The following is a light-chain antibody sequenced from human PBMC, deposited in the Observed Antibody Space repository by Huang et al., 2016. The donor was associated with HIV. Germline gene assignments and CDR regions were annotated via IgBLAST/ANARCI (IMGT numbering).Light chain of an antibody. CDR3: QQYNDWLSLT. CDR2: GAS. Sequence: EIVMTQSPATLSVSPGERATLSCRASQSINRNLAWYQQKPGHAPRLRIYGASTRATGVPVRCSGGGAGTEFTLTISSLQFEDSAVYYCQQYNDWLSLTFGGGTKVGIK. V-gene: IGKV3-15*01. J-gene: IGKJ4*01. CDR1: QSINRN.